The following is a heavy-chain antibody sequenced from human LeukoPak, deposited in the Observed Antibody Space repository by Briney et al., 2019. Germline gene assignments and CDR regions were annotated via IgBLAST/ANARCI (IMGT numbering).Heavy chain of an antibody. J-gene: IGHJ4*02. CDR1: GGSISSSSYY. Sequence: PSETLSLTCAVSGGSISSSSYYWGWIRQPPGKGLEWIGSIYYTGSTYYNPSLKSRVAISVDTSKNQFSLKLTSVTAADTAVYYCGALSGSYFPFDYSGQGTLVTVSS. CDR2: IYYTGST. V-gene: IGHV4-39*01. CDR3: GALSGSYFPFDY. D-gene: IGHD1-26*01.